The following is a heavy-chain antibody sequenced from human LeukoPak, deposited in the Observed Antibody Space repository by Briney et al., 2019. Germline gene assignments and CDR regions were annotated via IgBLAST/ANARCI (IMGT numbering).Heavy chain of an antibody. CDR3: AREAVTDYYYYYGMDV. Sequence: ASVKVSCKASGYTFTSYAMHWVRQAPGQRLEWMEWINAGNGNTKYSQKFQGRVTITRDTSASTAYMELSSLRSEDTAVYYCAREAVTDYYYYYGMDVWGQGTTVTASS. CDR1: GYTFTSYA. J-gene: IGHJ6*02. V-gene: IGHV1-3*01. D-gene: IGHD4-17*01. CDR2: INAGNGNT.